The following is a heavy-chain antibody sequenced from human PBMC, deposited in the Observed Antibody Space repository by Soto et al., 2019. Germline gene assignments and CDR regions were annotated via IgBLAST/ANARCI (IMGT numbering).Heavy chain of an antibody. CDR3: AKMEYVSNGMDV. CDR1: GFSFSTYA. D-gene: IGHD1-1*01. J-gene: IGHJ6*02. Sequence: EVQLLESGGGLVQPGGSLRLSCAASGFSFSTYAMSWVRQAPGKGLEWVSGISGSGRETYYADSVKGRFTVSRDNSKNTLYVQMNSLRAEDTAVYYCAKMEYVSNGMDVWGQGTTVTVSS. V-gene: IGHV3-23*01. CDR2: ISGSGRET.